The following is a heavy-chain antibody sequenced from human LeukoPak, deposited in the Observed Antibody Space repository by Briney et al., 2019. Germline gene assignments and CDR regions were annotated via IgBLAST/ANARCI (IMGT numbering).Heavy chain of an antibody. D-gene: IGHD4-17*01. V-gene: IGHV3-21*01. CDR1: GSTFSSYS. CDR2: ISSSSSYI. J-gene: IGHJ4*02. Sequence: GGPLRLSCAASGSTFSSYSMNWVRQAPGKGLEWVSSISSSSSYIYYADSVKGRFTISRDNAKNSLYLQMNSLRAEDTAVYYCARDGNYGDPGYWGQGTLVTVSS. CDR3: ARDGNYGDPGY.